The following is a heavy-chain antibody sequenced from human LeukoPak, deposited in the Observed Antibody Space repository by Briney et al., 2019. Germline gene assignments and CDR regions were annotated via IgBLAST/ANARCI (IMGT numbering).Heavy chain of an antibody. CDR3: VRCHTGTRLYYFDY. CDR2: SRNKANSYTT. V-gene: IGHV3-72*01. D-gene: IGHD3-16*01. J-gene: IGHJ4*02. CDR1: GFTFSSYA. Sequence: GGSLRLSCAASGFTFSSYAVSWVRQAPGKGLEWVGRSRNKANSYTTEYAASVKGRFTISRDESQSSLYLQMNSLKVEDTAVYFCVRCHTGTRLYYFDYWGQGTLVTVSS.